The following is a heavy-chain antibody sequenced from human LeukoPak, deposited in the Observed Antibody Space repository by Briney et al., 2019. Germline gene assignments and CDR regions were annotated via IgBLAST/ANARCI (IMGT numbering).Heavy chain of an antibody. Sequence: SETLSLTCAVSGGSISASNSYWGWIRRPPGKGLEWVGSIYYSGNTYYNPSLKSRVTISVDTSKNQFSLILTSVTAADTAVYYCARQTGAGLFILPGGQGTLVTVSS. CDR3: ARQTGAGLFILP. CDR1: GGSISASNSY. CDR2: IYYSGNT. D-gene: IGHD3-3*01. J-gene: IGHJ4*02. V-gene: IGHV4-39*01.